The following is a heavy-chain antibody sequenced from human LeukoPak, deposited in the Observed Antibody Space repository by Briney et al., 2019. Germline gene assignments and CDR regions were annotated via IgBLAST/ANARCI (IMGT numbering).Heavy chain of an antibody. V-gene: IGHV3-7*01. D-gene: IGHD6-6*01. CDR1: GFTFSNYW. Sequence: GGSLRLSCAASGFTFSNYWMTWVRQSPGKGLEWVANIKQDGTKKNYVDSVKGRFTISRDNAENSLYLQMNSLRVEDTAVYYCARGGNSSWDYWGQGALVTVSS. J-gene: IGHJ4*02. CDR3: ARGGNSSWDY. CDR2: IKQDGTKK.